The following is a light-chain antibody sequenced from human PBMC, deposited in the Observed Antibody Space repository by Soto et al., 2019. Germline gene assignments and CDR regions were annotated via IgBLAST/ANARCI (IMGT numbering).Light chain of an antibody. CDR2: GAS. CDR1: QSVSSY. J-gene: IGKJ1*01. Sequence: ILTHSPATLSLSPGQRATPSFRASQSVSSYLAWYQQKPGQAPRLLIYGASSRATGIPDRFSGSGSGADFILTISRLEPEDFAMYYCQQYGSSWTFGQGTKVDI. V-gene: IGKV3-20*01. CDR3: QQYGSSWT.